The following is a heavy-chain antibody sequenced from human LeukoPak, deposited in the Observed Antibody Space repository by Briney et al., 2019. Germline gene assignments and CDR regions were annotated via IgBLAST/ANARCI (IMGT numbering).Heavy chain of an antibody. CDR3: ARTGSSWYSFDY. CDR2: IYYSGST. Sequence: SETLSLTCTVSGGSISSYYWSWIRQPPGKGLEWIGYIYYSGSTNYNPSLKSRVTISVETSKTQFSLKLSSVTAADTAVYYCARTGSSWYSFDYWGQGTLVTVSS. J-gene: IGHJ4*02. V-gene: IGHV4-59*01. D-gene: IGHD6-13*01. CDR1: GGSISSYY.